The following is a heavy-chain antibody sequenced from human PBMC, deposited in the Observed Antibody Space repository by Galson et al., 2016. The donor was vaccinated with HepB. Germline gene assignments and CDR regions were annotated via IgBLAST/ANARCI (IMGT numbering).Heavy chain of an antibody. D-gene: IGHD5-12*01. CDR3: ASGGYSGYEAFDI. CDR2: IGAAGDT. Sequence: SLRLSCAASGFTFSSYDMHWVRQATGKGLEWVSAIGAAGDTYYPGSVKGRFTISRDNAKKSLYLQMNSLRAEDTAVYYCASGGYSGYEAFDIWGQGTMVTVSS. CDR1: GFTFSSYD. V-gene: IGHV3-13*01. J-gene: IGHJ3*02.